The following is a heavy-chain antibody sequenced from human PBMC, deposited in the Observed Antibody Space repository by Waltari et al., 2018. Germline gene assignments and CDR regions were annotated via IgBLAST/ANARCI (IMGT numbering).Heavy chain of an antibody. CDR3: TRDVYGDFFDY. Sequence: QVQLVESGGGVVQPGRSLSLSCAVSGLTFRNYAMHWVRQAPGKGLEWVAGVSSDGMSKYYADSVKDRFTISRDNSKNTLYLQMSSLRVEDTALYYCTRDVYGDFFDYWGQGTLVAVSS. V-gene: IGHV3-30*04. J-gene: IGHJ4*02. D-gene: IGHD4-17*01. CDR1: GLTFRNYA. CDR2: VSSDGMSK.